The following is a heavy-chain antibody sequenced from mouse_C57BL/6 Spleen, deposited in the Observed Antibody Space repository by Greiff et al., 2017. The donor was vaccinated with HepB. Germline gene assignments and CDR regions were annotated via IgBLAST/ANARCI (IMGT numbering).Heavy chain of an antibody. D-gene: IGHD1-1*01. Sequence: VQLQQPGAELVKPGASVKLSCKASGYTFTSYWMQWVQQRPGQGLEWIGEIDPSDSYTNYNQKFKGQATLTVDTSSSTAYMQLSSLTSEDSAVYYCAPITTDAMDYWGQGTSVTVSS. J-gene: IGHJ4*01. CDR2: IDPSDSYT. V-gene: IGHV1-50*01. CDR3: APITTDAMDY. CDR1: GYTFTSYW.